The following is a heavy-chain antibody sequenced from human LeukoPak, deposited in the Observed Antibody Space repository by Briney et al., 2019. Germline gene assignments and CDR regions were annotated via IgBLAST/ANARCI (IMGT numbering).Heavy chain of an antibody. CDR2: IYYSGST. J-gene: IGHJ4*02. Sequence: SETLSLTCTVSGGSISSYYWSWIRQPPGKGLEWIGYIYYSGSTNYNPSLESRVTISVDTSKNQFSLKLSSVTAADTAVYYCARVKDYGGSPVDYWGQGTLVTVSS. CDR1: GGSISSYY. V-gene: IGHV4-59*01. CDR3: ARVKDYGGSPVDY. D-gene: IGHD4-23*01.